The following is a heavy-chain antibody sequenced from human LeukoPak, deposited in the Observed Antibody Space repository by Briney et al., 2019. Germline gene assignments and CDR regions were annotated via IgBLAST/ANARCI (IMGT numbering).Heavy chain of an antibody. CDR3: ARESPYYDSSGYYFDYFDY. D-gene: IGHD3-22*01. V-gene: IGHV3-9*01. CDR2: ISWSSGSI. Sequence: GGSLRLSCAASGFTFDDYAMHWVRQAPGKGLEWVSGISWSSGSIAYADSVKGRFTISRDNAKNSLYLQMNSLRAEDTALYYCARESPYYDSSGYYFDYFDYWGQGTLVTVSS. CDR1: GFTFDDYA. J-gene: IGHJ4*02.